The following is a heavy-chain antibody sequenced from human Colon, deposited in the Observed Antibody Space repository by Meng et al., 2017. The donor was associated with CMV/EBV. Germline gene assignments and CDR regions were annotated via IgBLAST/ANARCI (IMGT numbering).Heavy chain of an antibody. J-gene: IGHJ4*02. Sequence: ASVTVSCKASGYTFTSFYIHWVRQAPGQGREWMGIINPSGGSTNYAQKVQGRVTMTRDTSTSTVHMELSSLRSEDTAVYYCARRFWSSSSCSLYYWGQGTLVTVSS. V-gene: IGHV1-46*01. CDR1: GYTFTSFY. D-gene: IGHD2-2*01. CDR2: INPSGGST. CDR3: ARRFWSSSSCSLYY.